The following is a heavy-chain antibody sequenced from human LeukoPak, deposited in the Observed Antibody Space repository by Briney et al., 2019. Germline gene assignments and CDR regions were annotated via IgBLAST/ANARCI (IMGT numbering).Heavy chain of an antibody. CDR2: IKQDGSEV. CDR3: ARGKAFEN. J-gene: IGHJ3*01. CDR1: GFTFSVSW. V-gene: IGHV3-7*01. D-gene: IGHD3-3*02. Sequence: GGSLRLSCVVSGFTFSVSWMSWVRQAPGKGLEWVANIKQDGSEVHYVGSVKGRFIISRDNAQRSLYLQMNGLRVEDTAVYYCARGKAFENWGQGTLVTVSS.